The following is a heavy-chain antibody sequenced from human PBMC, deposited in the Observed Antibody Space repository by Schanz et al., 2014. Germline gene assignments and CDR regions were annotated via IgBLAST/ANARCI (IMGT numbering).Heavy chain of an antibody. V-gene: IGHV1-8*01. D-gene: IGHD6-13*01. CDR2: MNPDSGNT. Sequence: VQLEQSGAEVKKPGSSVKVSCKASGGTFSSFGINWVRQAPGQGLEWMGWMNPDSGNTGYAQKFQGRVTMTRNTSISTAYMELSSLRSEDTAVYYCARSGSSNWYFFDYWGQGTLVTVSS. CDR1: GGTFSSFG. CDR3: ARSGSSNWYFFDY. J-gene: IGHJ4*02.